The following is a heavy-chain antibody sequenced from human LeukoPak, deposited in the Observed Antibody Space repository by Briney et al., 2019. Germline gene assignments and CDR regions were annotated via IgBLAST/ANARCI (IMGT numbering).Heavy chain of an antibody. CDR1: GFTFSSYS. V-gene: IGHV3-21*01. D-gene: IGHD7-27*01. Sequence: GGSLRLSCAASGFTFSSYSMNWVRQAPGKGLEWVSSISSSSSYIYYADSVKGRFTISRDNAKNSLYLQMNSLRAEDTAVYYCARGPTRGSWPGEADYWGRGTLVTVSS. CDR2: ISSSSSYI. J-gene: IGHJ4*02. CDR3: ARGPTRGSWPGEADY.